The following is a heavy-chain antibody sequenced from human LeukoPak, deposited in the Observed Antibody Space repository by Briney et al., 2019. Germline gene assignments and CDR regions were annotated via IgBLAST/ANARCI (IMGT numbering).Heavy chain of an antibody. CDR2: INPSDGRT. Sequence: GASVKVSCKVSGYTLTELSMHWVRQAPGQGLEWMGIINPSDGRTSYGQKFQGRVTMARDTSTSTVYMELSSLRSEDTAVYYCAREIGPRQLHLWASAFDYWGQGTLVTVSS. CDR3: AREIGPRQLHLWASAFDY. D-gene: IGHD5-18*01. CDR1: GYTLTELS. J-gene: IGHJ4*02. V-gene: IGHV1-46*01.